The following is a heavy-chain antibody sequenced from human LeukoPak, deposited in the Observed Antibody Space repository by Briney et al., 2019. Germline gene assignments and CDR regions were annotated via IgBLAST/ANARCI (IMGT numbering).Heavy chain of an antibody. V-gene: IGHV4-61*02. CDR2: IYTSGST. CDR1: GGSISSGSYY. Sequence: SQTLSLTCTVSGGSISSGSYYWSWIRQPAGKGLEWIGRIYTSGSTNYNPSLKSRVTISLDTSKNQFSLKLSSVTAADTAVYYCARAVDQDYDILTGYSNPFDYWGQGTLVTVSS. J-gene: IGHJ4*02. CDR3: ARAVDQDYDILTGYSNPFDY. D-gene: IGHD3-9*01.